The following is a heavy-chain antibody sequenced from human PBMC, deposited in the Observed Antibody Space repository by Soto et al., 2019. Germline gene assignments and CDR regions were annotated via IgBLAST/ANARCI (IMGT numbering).Heavy chain of an antibody. J-gene: IGHJ6*02. Sequence: EVQLVESGGGLVKPGGSLRLSCAAAGFTFSNAWMNWVRQAPGKGLKCVGRIKSKTDGGTTDYAAPVKGRFTISRDDSKNTLYLQMNSLKTEDTSVYYCTTDPIYYSGGSCPNYYGRDLWGQGTTVTVSS. CDR2: IKSKTDGGTT. CDR3: TTDPIYYSGGSCPNYYGRDL. CDR1: GFTFSNAW. D-gene: IGHD2-15*01. V-gene: IGHV3-15*07.